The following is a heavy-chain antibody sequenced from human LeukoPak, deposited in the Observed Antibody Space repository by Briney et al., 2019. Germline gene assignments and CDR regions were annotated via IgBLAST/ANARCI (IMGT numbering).Heavy chain of an antibody. J-gene: IGHJ4*02. D-gene: IGHD2-2*01. Sequence: GRSLRLSCEASGFTFSSYAMHWVRQAPGKGLEWVAVISYDGSNKYYADSVKGRFTISRDNSKNTLYLQMNSLRAEDTAVYYCARGDQLVSFDYWGQGTLVTVSS. V-gene: IGHV3-30-3*01. CDR1: GFTFSSYA. CDR2: ISYDGSNK. CDR3: ARGDQLVSFDY.